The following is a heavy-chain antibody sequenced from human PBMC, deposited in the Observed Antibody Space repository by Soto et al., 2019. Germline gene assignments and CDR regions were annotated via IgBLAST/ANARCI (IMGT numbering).Heavy chain of an antibody. CDR3: AASCVGCGGFNYYGMDV. J-gene: IGHJ6*02. V-gene: IGHV4-31*03. CDR1: GASIGSGGYY. D-gene: IGHD2-21*01. CDR2: IYYSGTT. Sequence: SETLSLTCSVSGASIGSGGYYWNWIRQHPGKGLEWIGYIYYSGTTYYNPSLKSRVTISVDTSKNQFSLKLSSVTAADTAVYYCAASCVGCGGFNYYGMDVWGQGTTVTV.